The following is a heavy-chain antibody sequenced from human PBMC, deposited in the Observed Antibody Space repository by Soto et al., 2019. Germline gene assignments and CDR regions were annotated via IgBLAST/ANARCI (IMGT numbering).Heavy chain of an antibody. Sequence: SETLSLTCAVSGGSISSSNWWSWVRQPPGKGLEWIGEIYHSGSTNYNPSLKSRVTISVDKSKNQFSLKLSSVTAADTAVYYCARSPFSTIFGVANGDAFDIWGQGTMVTVSS. J-gene: IGHJ3*02. CDR3: ARSPFSTIFGVANGDAFDI. CDR2: IYHSGST. D-gene: IGHD3-3*01. CDR1: GGSISSSNW. V-gene: IGHV4-4*02.